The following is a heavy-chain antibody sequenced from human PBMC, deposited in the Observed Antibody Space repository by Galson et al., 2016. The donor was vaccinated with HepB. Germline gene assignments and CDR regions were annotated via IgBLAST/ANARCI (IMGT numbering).Heavy chain of an antibody. V-gene: IGHV3-74*01. CDR1: GFTFNSYW. CDR3: TRGACNYGGCRSTIDS. J-gene: IGHJ4*02. CDR2: INTDGSET. D-gene: IGHD2-8*01. Sequence: SLRLSCAASGFTFNSYWMHWVRQAPGKGLVWVSRINTDGSETNYADSVKGRFTISRDNAKNTVYLQMSGLRAEDTAVYYCTRGACNYGGCRSTIDSWGQGTLVTVSS.